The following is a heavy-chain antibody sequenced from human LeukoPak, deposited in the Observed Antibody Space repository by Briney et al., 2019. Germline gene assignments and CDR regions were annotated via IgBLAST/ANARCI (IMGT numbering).Heavy chain of an antibody. CDR2: IKQDGSEK. V-gene: IGHV3-7*01. J-gene: IGHJ4*02. D-gene: IGHD3-22*01. Sequence: GGSLRLSCAASGFTFSSYWMSWVRQAPGKGLEWVANIKQDGSEKYYVDSVKGGFTISRDNAKNSLYLQMNSLRAEDTAVYYCVREGYDSSGYYPTYYWGQGTLVTVSS. CDR3: VREGYDSSGYYPTYY. CDR1: GFTFSSYW.